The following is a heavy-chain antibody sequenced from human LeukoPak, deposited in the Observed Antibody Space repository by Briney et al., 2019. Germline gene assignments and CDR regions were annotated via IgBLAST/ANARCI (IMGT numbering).Heavy chain of an antibody. Sequence: ASVKVSCKASGYTFTSYDINWVRQATGQGLEWMGWMNPNSGNTGYAQKFQGRVTITRNTSISTAYMELSSLRSEDTAVYYCARDTYGSGSYYPSYYFDYWGQGTLVTVSS. CDR2: MNPNSGNT. D-gene: IGHD3-10*01. CDR1: GYTFTSYD. CDR3: ARDTYGSGSYYPSYYFDY. V-gene: IGHV1-8*03. J-gene: IGHJ4*02.